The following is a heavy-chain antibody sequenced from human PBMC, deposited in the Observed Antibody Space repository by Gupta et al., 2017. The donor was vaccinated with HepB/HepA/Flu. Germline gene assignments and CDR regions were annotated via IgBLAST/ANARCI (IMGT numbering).Heavy chain of an antibody. CDR1: GFTFSSYI. CDR3: ARGDTYYDFWSGPDNWFDP. J-gene: IGHJ5*02. V-gene: IGHV3-21*03. CDR2: ISSSSSYI. Sequence: EVQLVESGGGLVNAGGSLRLSWPASGFTFSSYILNWFRQAPGTGLEWVSSISSSSSYIDYADSVKSRFTITRDNAKNTLYLQMNSVRAEDTAVYYCARGDTYYDFWSGPDNWFDPWGQGTLVTVCS. D-gene: IGHD3-3*01.